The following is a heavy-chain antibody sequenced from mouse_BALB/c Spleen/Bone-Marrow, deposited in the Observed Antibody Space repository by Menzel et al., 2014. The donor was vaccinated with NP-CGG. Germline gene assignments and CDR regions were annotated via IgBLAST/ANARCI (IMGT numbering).Heavy chain of an antibody. Sequence: DVMLVESGGGLVQPGGSLRLSCTPSGFTFTDYYMNWVRQPPGKALEWLGFIRNKANGYTTEYGASVRGRFTISRDNSQSILYLQMNTLRAEDSATYYCARDRGGLLFDYWGQGTTLTVSS. CDR1: GFTFTDYY. CDR2: IRNKANGYTT. V-gene: IGHV7-3*02. J-gene: IGHJ2*01. CDR3: ARDRGGLLFDY. D-gene: IGHD6-2*01.